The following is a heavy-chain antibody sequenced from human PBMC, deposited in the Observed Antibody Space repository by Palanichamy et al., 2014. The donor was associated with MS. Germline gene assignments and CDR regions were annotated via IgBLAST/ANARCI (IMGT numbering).Heavy chain of an antibody. V-gene: IGHV3-21*04. Sequence: EVQLVESGGGLVXPGGSLRLSCTASGFTFSGYSMHWVRQAPGTGLEWVSSISTSSAYIYYADSVKGRFTISRDDAKNSLYLQMNSLRAEDTALYYCARGGRVVPATNFDPWGQGTLVTVSS. CDR1: GFTFSGYS. CDR3: ARGGRVVPATNFDP. CDR2: ISTSSAYI. D-gene: IGHD2-2*01. J-gene: IGHJ5*02.